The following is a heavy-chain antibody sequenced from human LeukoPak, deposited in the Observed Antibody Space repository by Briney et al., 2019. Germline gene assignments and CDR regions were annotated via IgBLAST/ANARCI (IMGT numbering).Heavy chain of an antibody. V-gene: IGHV3-49*03. Sequence: GGSLRLSCTASGFPFGDYAMSWFRQAPGKGLEWVGFIRSKTYGGTIDYAASVKDRFTISRDDSKSIAYLQMNSLRAEDTAVYYCASTPSSGPARFDYWGQGTLVTVSS. CDR3: ASTPSSGPARFDY. CDR1: GFPFGDYA. J-gene: IGHJ4*02. D-gene: IGHD6-19*01. CDR2: IRSKTYGGTI.